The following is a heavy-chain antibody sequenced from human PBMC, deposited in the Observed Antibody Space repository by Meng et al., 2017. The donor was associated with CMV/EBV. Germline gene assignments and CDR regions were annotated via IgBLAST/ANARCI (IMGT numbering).Heavy chain of an antibody. V-gene: IGHV3-48*03. CDR3: ARDYCSSTSCYREGDYYYYYGMDV. D-gene: IGHD2-2*02. Sequence: GESLKISCAASGFTFSSYEMNWVRQAPGKGLEWVPYISSSGSTIYYADSVKGRFTISRDNAKNSLYLQMNSLRAEDTAVYYCARDYCSSTSCYREGDYYYYYGMDVWGQGTTVTVSS. J-gene: IGHJ6*02. CDR1: GFTFSSYE. CDR2: ISSSGSTI.